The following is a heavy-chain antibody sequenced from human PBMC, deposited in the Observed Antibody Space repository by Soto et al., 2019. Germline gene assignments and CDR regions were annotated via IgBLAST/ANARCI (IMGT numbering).Heavy chain of an antibody. Sequence: SETLSLTCTVSGGSISSYYWSWIRQPPGKGLEWIGYIYYSGSTNYNPSLKSRVTISVDTSKNQFSLKLSSVTAADTAVYYCARERSNWFDPWGQGTLVTVSS. J-gene: IGHJ5*02. CDR3: ARERSNWFDP. CDR1: GGSISSYY. V-gene: IGHV4-59*01. CDR2: IYYSGST.